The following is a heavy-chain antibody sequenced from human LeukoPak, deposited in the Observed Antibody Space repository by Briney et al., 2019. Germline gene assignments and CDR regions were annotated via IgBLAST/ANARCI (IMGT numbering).Heavy chain of an antibody. CDR2: ISGSGGRT. CDR1: GLIFSDYA. J-gene: IGHJ4*02. Sequence: GGSLRLSCAASGLIFSDYATTWVRQAPGKGLQWVSTISGSGGRTYYTDSVKGRFTISRDNSKNMLYLQMNSLRAEDTAIYYCAKDRRAAAGPPYYFDTWGQGTLVAVSS. D-gene: IGHD6-13*01. V-gene: IGHV3-23*01. CDR3: AKDRRAAAGPPYYFDT.